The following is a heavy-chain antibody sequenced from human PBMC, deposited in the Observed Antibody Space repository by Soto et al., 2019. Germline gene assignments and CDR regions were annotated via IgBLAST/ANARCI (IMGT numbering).Heavy chain of an antibody. CDR2: IWDDGSNK. V-gene: IGHV3-33*01. Sequence: QVQLVESGGGVVHPGRSLRLSCAASGFTFSSYHMHWVRQAPGKGLQWVAVIWDDGSNKYYADSVKGRFTISRDNSKNTLYLQMNSLRAEDTAVYYCARIGSWSLNFDYWGQGTLVTVSS. J-gene: IGHJ4*02. D-gene: IGHD6-13*01. CDR1: GFTFSSYH. CDR3: ARIGSWSLNFDY.